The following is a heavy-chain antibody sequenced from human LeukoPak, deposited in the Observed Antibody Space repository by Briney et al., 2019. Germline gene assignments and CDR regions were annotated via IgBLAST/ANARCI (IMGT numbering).Heavy chain of an antibody. CDR1: GFTFSSYA. D-gene: IGHD2-2*01. Sequence: GGSLRLSCAASGFTFSSYAMSWVRQAPGKGLEWVSGFSDSGGSTYYADSVKGRFTISRDNSKNTLYLQMNSLRAEDTAVYYCARDPVSTSGEGYFDYWGQGTLVTVSS. J-gene: IGHJ4*02. CDR2: FSDSGGST. CDR3: ARDPVSTSGEGYFDY. V-gene: IGHV3-23*01.